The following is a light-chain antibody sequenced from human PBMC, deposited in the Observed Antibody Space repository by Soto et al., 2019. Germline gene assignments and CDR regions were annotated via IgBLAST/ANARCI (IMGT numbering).Light chain of an antibody. CDR1: QSVNSN. J-gene: IGKJ1*01. CDR2: GTS. CDR3: HQYGSAPRT. V-gene: IGKV3-20*01. Sequence: EIVMTQSPATLSLSPGERATLSCRASQSVNSNLTWYQQKAGQAPRLLIYGTSTRATGIPERFSGSGSGTDFTLTISRLEPEDFAVYHCHQYGSAPRTFGQGTKVDIK.